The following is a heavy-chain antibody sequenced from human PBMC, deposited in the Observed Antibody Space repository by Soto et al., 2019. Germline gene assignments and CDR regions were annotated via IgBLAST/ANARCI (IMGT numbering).Heavy chain of an antibody. CDR3: ARDKWSYYDFWSGPASTYYFDY. CDR2: IWYDGSNK. D-gene: IGHD3-3*01. V-gene: IGHV3-33*01. CDR1: GFTFSSYG. Sequence: QVQLVESGGGVVQPGRSLRLSCAASGFTFSSYGMHWVRQAPGKGLEWVAVIWYDGSNKYYADSVKGRFTISRDNSKNTLYLQMNGLRAEDTAVYYCARDKWSYYDFWSGPASTYYFDYWGQGTLVTVSS. J-gene: IGHJ4*02.